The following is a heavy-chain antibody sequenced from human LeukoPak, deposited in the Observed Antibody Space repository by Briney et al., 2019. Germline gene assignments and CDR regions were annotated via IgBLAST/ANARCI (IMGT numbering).Heavy chain of an antibody. V-gene: IGHV3-7*03. Sequence: GGSLRLSCAASGFTFSDYWMSWVRQAPGKGLEWVANIKQDGSEKYYVDSVKGRFTISRVNAKNSLYLQMNSLRAEDTAVYYCARRYFDYWGQGTLVTVSS. CDR1: GFTFSDYW. CDR2: IKQDGSEK. CDR3: ARRYFDY. J-gene: IGHJ4*02.